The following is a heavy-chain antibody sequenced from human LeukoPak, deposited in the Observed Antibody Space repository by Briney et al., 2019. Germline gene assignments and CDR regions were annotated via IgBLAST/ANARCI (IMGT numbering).Heavy chain of an antibody. CDR2: IYPDDSDT. CDR3: ASHDSNGPGGY. Sequence: GESLKISCKASGYTFSRYWIGRVRQMPGKGLDWMGIIYPDDSDTRYSPAFQGQVTMSADKSISTAYLQWSSLKASDTAMYYCASHDSNGPGGYWGQGTLVTVSS. CDR1: GYTFSRYW. J-gene: IGHJ4*02. V-gene: IGHV5-51*01. D-gene: IGHD3-22*01.